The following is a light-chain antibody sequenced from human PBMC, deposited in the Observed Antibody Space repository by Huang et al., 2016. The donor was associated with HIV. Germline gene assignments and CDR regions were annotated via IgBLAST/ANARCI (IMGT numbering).Light chain of an antibody. J-gene: IGKJ2*01. CDR1: QSVRRN. Sequence: EIVMTQSPANLSASPGERVTLSCRASQSVRRNLAGYRQKPGQPPRLLIYGASTRATGIPARFSGSGSETEFTLTIDSLQSEDFAFYYGQQYNNWPPDPTFGQGTKLDIK. V-gene: IGKV3D-15*01. CDR2: GAS. CDR3: QQYNNWPPDPT.